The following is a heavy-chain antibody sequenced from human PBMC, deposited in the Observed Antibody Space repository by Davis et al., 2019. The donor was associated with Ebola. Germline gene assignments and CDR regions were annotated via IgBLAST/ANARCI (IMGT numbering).Heavy chain of an antibody. V-gene: IGHV3-74*01. D-gene: IGHD2-21*02. CDR2: INTDGTTT. CDR3: ARKKDCGGDCYPIGH. J-gene: IGHJ4*02. Sequence: GESLKISCAASGFTFSRFWMHWVRQAPGKGPVWVSLINTDGTTTTYADSVKGRFTISRDNAKNTLYLQMNSLRAEDTALYYCARKKDCGGDCYPIGHWGQGALVTVSS. CDR1: GFTFSRFW.